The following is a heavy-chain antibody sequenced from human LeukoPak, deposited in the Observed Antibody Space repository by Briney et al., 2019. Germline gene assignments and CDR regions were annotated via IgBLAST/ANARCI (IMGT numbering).Heavy chain of an antibody. Sequence: SGPTLVKPTQTLTLTCSFSGFSLNTGGVGVGWVRQPPGKALEWLKLIYWNDDKRYNPSLKNRLTITMDTSKNQVVLTMTNMDPVDTATYYFARRSPNYDLWSGRNWFDPWGQGTLVTVSS. CDR1: GFSLNTGGVG. CDR2: IYWNDDK. D-gene: IGHD3-3*01. V-gene: IGHV2-5*01. CDR3: ARRSPNYDLWSGRNWFDP. J-gene: IGHJ5*02.